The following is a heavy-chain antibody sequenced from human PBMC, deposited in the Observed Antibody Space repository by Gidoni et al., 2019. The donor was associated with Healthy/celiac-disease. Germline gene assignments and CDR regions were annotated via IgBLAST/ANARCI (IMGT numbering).Heavy chain of an antibody. CDR3: AKDDYAEESFDY. Sequence: EVQLLESGGGLVQPGGSLRLSCAASVFTFSSYAMSWVRQAPGKGLEWVSAISGSGGSTYYADSVKGRFTISRDNSKNTLYLQMNSLRAEDTAVYYCAKDDYAEESFDYWGQGTLVTVSS. CDR2: ISGSGGST. V-gene: IGHV3-23*01. J-gene: IGHJ4*02. D-gene: IGHD4-17*01. CDR1: VFTFSSYA.